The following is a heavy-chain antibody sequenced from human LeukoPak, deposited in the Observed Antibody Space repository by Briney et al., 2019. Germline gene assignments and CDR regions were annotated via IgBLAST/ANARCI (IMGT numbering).Heavy chain of an antibody. D-gene: IGHD4-17*01. CDR3: ARHRATVTTEIDY. Sequence: GESLKISCKGSGYSFTSYWIGWVRQMPGKGLEWMGIIYPGDSDTRYSPSFQGQVTISADKSITTAYLQWSSLKASDTAMYYCARHRATVTTEIDYWGQGTLATVSS. CDR1: GYSFTSYW. J-gene: IGHJ4*02. V-gene: IGHV5-51*01. CDR2: IYPGDSDT.